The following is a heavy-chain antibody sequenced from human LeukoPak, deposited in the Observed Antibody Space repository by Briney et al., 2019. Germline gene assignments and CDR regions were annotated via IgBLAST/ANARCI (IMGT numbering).Heavy chain of an antibody. CDR3: AKEGDYCSSSGCHKRGIDY. V-gene: IGHV3-33*06. CDR1: GFTFSHYA. J-gene: IGHJ4*02. Sequence: GGSLRLSCAASGFTFSHYAMHWVRQALGKGLEWVAVIWYDGSHDTYTDSVKGRFTVSRDNFKNVLHLQMNSLRVEDTAVYYCAKEGDYCSSSGCHKRGIDYWGQGTLVTVSS. CDR2: IWYDGSHD. D-gene: IGHD2-2*01.